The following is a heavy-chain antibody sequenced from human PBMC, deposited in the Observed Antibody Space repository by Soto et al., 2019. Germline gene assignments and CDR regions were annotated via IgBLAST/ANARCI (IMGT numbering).Heavy chain of an antibody. J-gene: IGHJ3*02. V-gene: IGHV3-9*01. CDR1: GFTFDDYV. Sequence: PGGSLRLSCAASGFTFDDYVMQWVRQTPGKGLEWVSSISWNSGSIVYGDSVKGRFTISRDNAKNSLYLQMNSLRAEDTALYYCAKSARYSSGPDAFGMWGQGTMVTVSS. D-gene: IGHD6-19*01. CDR2: ISWNSGSI. CDR3: AKSARYSSGPDAFGM.